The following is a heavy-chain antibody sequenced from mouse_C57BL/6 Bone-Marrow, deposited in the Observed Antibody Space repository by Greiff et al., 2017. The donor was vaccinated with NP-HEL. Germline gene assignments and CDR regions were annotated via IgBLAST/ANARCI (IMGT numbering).Heavy chain of an antibody. D-gene: IGHD2-5*01. Sequence: QLQQSGPELVKPGASVKISCKASGYTFTDYYMNWVKQSHGKSLEWIGDINPNNGGTSYNQKFKGKATLTVDKSSSTAYMELRSLTSEDSAVYYCARAGYSNPYYFDYWGQGTTLTVSS. CDR1: GYTFTDYY. CDR3: ARAGYSNPYYFDY. J-gene: IGHJ2*01. V-gene: IGHV1-26*01. CDR2: INPNNGGT.